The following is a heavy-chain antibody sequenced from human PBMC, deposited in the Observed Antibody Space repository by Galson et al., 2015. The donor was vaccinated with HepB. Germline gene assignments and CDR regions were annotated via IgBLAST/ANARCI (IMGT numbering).Heavy chain of an antibody. Sequence: CAISGDSVSSNSAAWNWIRQSPSRGLEWLGRTYYRSRWYNDYALSVKSRMTINPDTSKNQFSLQLNSVTPEDTAVYYCARIFRHQIDYWGQGALVTVSS. CDR2: TYYRSRWYN. V-gene: IGHV6-1*01. D-gene: IGHD2-2*01. CDR1: GDSVSSNSAA. CDR3: ARIFRHQIDY. J-gene: IGHJ4*02.